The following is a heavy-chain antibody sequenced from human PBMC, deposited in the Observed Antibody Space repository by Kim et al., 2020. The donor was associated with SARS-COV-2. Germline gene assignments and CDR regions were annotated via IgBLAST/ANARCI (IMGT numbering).Heavy chain of an antibody. Sequence: SETLSLTCTVSGGSISSSSYYWGWIRQPPGKGLEWIGSIYYSGSTYYNPSLKSRVTISVDTSKNQFSLKLSSVTAADTAVYYCARPNYYDSSGFDYWGQGTLVTVSS. D-gene: IGHD3-22*01. V-gene: IGHV4-39*01. CDR1: GGSISSSSYY. J-gene: IGHJ4*02. CDR3: ARPNYYDSSGFDY. CDR2: IYYSGST.